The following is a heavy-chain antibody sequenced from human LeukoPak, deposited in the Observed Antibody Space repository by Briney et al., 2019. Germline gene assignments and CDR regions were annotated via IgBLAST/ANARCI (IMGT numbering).Heavy chain of an antibody. J-gene: IGHJ6*03. V-gene: IGHV5-51*01. Sequence: GESLKISCKGSGYSFRNYWIGWVRQMPGKGLECMGIISPSDSATRYSPSFQGQVTISADKSISTAYLQWSSLEASDTAIYYCARRDYYYYYMDLWGQGTTVTISS. CDR1: GYSFRNYW. CDR3: ARRDYYYYYMDL. CDR2: ISPSDSAT.